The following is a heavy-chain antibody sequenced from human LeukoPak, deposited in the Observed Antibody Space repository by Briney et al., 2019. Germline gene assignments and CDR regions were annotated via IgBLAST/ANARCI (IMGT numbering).Heavy chain of an antibody. D-gene: IGHD2-15*01. Sequence: GGSLRLSCSASGFTFSSYEMNWVRQAPGKGLEWVSYISSRGTTIYYVDSVKGRFTISRDNAKNSLYLQMNSLRAEDTALYYCARVRSGLHMDVWGQGTTVTVSS. CDR1: GFTFSSYE. J-gene: IGHJ6*02. CDR3: ARVRSGLHMDV. CDR2: ISSRGTTI. V-gene: IGHV3-48*03.